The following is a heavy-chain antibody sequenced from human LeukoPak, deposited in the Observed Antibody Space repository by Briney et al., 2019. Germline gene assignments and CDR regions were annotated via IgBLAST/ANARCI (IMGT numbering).Heavy chain of an antibody. V-gene: IGHV1-2*02. CDR3: ARDVCSGGSCYSNY. Sequence: ASVKVSCKASGYTFTGHYIHWVRQAPGQGLEWMGWINPNSGDTNYAQKFQGRVTMTRDTSISTTYMELSRLRSDDTAVYYCARDVCSGGSCYSNYWGQGTLVTVSS. CDR1: GYTFTGHY. D-gene: IGHD2-15*01. J-gene: IGHJ4*02. CDR2: INPNSGDT.